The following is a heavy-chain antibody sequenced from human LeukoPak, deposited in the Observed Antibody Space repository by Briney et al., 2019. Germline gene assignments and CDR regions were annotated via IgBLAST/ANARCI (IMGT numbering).Heavy chain of an antibody. CDR2: INPNGGVT. CDR3: ARGPNHYYYMDF. V-gene: IGHV1-2*02. D-gene: IGHD2-8*01. J-gene: IGHJ6*03. CDR1: GYSFTGYY. Sequence: ASMKVSCKASGYSFTGYYIHWVRQAPGQGLEWMGWINPNGGVTKSAQNFQGRVTMTRDKSINTVYMELSGLTSDDTALYYCARGPNHYYYMDFWGTGTTVTVSS.